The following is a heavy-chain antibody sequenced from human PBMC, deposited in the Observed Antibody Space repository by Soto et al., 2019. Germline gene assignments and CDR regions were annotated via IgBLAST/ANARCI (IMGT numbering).Heavy chain of an antibody. J-gene: IGHJ6*04. CDR1: GYSFTSYW. D-gene: IGHD1-26*01. CDR2: IYPGDSDT. Sequence: LGESLKISCKGSGYSFTSYWIGWVRQMPGKGLEWMGIIYPGDSDTRYSPSFQGQVTISADKSISTAYLQWSSLKASDTAMYYCARKSGSYYYYYGMDVWGKGTTVTVSS. CDR3: ARKSGSYYYYYGMDV. V-gene: IGHV5-51*01.